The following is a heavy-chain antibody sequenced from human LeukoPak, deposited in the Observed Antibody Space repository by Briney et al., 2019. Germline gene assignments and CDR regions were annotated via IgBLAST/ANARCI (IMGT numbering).Heavy chain of an antibody. D-gene: IGHD6-13*01. V-gene: IGHV3-48*01. CDR3: ARAAAAGTADRFDP. CDR1: PLTFSSYD. Sequence: GGSLRLSCAAPPLTFSSYDMNWVRQAPGKGLEWVSFISSSGTIYYAESVRGRFTISRDNAKNSLYLQMNSLRAEDTAVYYCARAAAAGTADRFDPWGQGTLVTVSS. J-gene: IGHJ5*02. CDR2: ISSSGTI.